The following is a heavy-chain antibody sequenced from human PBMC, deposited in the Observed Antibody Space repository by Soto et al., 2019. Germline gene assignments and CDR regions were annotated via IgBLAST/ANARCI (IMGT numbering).Heavy chain of an antibody. CDR1: GYTFTTFW. CDR2: IDPRDSYV. D-gene: IGHD2-2*01. Sequence: GESLKISCTGFGYTFTTFWIGWVRQMPWKGLEWMGRIDPRDSYVNYSPSFQGHVTISVDKSISTAYLQWGSLKASDTAMYYCARLFCSTTTCDSWFDPWGQGTLVTVYS. J-gene: IGHJ5*02. V-gene: IGHV5-10-1*01. CDR3: ARLFCSTTTCDSWFDP.